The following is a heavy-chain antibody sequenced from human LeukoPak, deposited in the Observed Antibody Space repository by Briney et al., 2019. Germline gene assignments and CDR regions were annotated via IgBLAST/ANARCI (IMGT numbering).Heavy chain of an antibody. D-gene: IGHD3-10*01. CDR1: GFSFSRYW. CDR2: IKQDGSEK. V-gene: IGHV3-7*01. CDR3: ARAGQEWFGELGFDQ. Sequence: GGSLRLSCAASGFSFSRYWMSWVRQAPRKVLEWVANIKQDGSEKNYVESVKGRFTISRDNAKNSLYLQTNSLRAEDTAVYYCARAGQEWFGELGFDQWGQGTLVIVSS. J-gene: IGHJ4*02.